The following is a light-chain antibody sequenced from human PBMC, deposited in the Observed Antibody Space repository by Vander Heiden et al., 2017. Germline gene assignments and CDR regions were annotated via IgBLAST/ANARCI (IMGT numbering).Light chain of an antibody. V-gene: IGKV2-28*01. CDR2: LGS. CDR1: QSPLHSNGNNY. J-gene: IGKJ2*01. Sequence: DILMTQAPLSLPVTPAEPASISCRSRQSPLHSNGNNYLDWYLQKPGQSPQLLIYLGSNRASGVPDRFSGSGSGTDFTLKISRVEAEDVGVYYCMQALQTPYTFGQGTKLEIK. CDR3: MQALQTPYT.